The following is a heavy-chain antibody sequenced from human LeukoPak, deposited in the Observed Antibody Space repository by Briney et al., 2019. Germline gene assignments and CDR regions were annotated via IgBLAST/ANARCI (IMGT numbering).Heavy chain of an antibody. CDR2: MNPNSGNT. V-gene: IGHV1-8*02. Sequence: ASVKVSCKASGYAFTGYYMHWVRQAPGQGLEWMGWMNPNSGNTGYAQKFQGRVTMTRNTSISTAYMELSSLRSEDTAVYYCARRVLPDYWGQGTLVTVSS. D-gene: IGHD3-3*01. CDR1: GYAFTGYY. J-gene: IGHJ4*02. CDR3: ARRVLPDY.